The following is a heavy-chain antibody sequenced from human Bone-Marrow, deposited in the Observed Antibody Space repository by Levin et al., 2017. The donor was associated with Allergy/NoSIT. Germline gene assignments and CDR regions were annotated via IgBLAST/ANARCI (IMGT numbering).Heavy chain of an antibody. Sequence: GASVKVSCKASGYTFTGYYMHWVRQAPGQGLEWMGWINPNSGGTNYAQKFQGRVTMTRDTSISTAYMELSRLRSDDTAVYYCARVNDFWSGYYTTSYGMDVWGQGTTVTVSS. V-gene: IGHV1-2*02. D-gene: IGHD3-3*01. CDR2: INPNSGGT. J-gene: IGHJ6*02. CDR1: GYTFTGYY. CDR3: ARVNDFWSGYYTTSYGMDV.